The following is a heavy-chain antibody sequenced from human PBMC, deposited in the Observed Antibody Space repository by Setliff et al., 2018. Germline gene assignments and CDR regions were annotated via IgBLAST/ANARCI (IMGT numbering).Heavy chain of an antibody. J-gene: IGHJ4*02. CDR1: GGSISSGSDY. CDR3: ASHSIAAAPDY. CDR2: IYTSGST. D-gene: IGHD6-13*01. Sequence: SETLSLTCSVSGGSISSGSDYWTWIRQPAGKGLEWIGHIYTSGSTNYNPSLKSRVTISVDASKNQLSLNLRSVTAADTAVYYCASHSIAAAPDYWGQGTLVTVSS. V-gene: IGHV4-61*09.